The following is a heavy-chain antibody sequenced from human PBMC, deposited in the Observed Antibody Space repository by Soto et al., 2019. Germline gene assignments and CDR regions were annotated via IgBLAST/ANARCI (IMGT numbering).Heavy chain of an antibody. CDR3: AKPGATGTTPLYYYYGMDV. V-gene: IGHV3-30*18. D-gene: IGHD1-7*01. Sequence: SLRLSCAASGFTFSSYGMHWVRQAPGKGLEWVAVISYDGSNKYYADSVKGRFTISRDNSKNTLYLQMNSLRAEDTAVYYCAKPGATGTTPLYYYYGMDVWGQGTTVTVSS. CDR1: GFTFSSYG. CDR2: ISYDGSNK. J-gene: IGHJ6*02.